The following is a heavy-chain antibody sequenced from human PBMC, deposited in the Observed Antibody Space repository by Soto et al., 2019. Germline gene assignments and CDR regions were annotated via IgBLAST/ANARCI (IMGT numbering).Heavy chain of an antibody. Sequence: QVQLVESWGGVVQPGRSLRLSCEASGFTFNSFSMHWVRQAPGQGLEWVAVISFDGSNKDYADSVKGRFTISRDNSKNTLDLQMDSLRPEDTAVYYCASFSTSLQYFESYGMDVWGQGTTVAVSS. CDR3: ASFSTSLQYFESYGMDV. J-gene: IGHJ6*02. V-gene: IGHV3-30*04. CDR2: ISFDGSNK. D-gene: IGHD2-2*01. CDR1: GFTFNSFS.